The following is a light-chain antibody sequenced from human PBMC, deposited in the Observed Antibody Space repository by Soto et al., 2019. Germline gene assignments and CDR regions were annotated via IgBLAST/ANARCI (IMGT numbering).Light chain of an antibody. Sequence: QSVLTQPPSVSGAPGQRVTISCTGSSSNIGAGYDVHWYQQLPGTAPKLLIYGNSNRPSGVPDRFSGSKSGTSASLAITGLQADDDADYYCQTYDSTLKVFVTVTKDTVL. CDR3: QTYDSTLKV. CDR1: SSNIGAGYD. CDR2: GNS. J-gene: IGLJ1*01. V-gene: IGLV1-40*01.